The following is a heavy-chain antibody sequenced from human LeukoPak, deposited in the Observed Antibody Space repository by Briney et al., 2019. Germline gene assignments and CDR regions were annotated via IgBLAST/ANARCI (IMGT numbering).Heavy chain of an antibody. CDR2: ISTSGSTK. V-gene: IGHV3-48*03. J-gene: IGHJ4*02. CDR3: ARRGYDPWDLDY. D-gene: IGHD5-12*01. Sequence: GGSLRLSCAASGFTFSSYEMNWVRQAPGKGLEWVSYISTSGSTKYYADSVKGRFTISRDNAKNSVYLQMNSPRAEDTAVYYCARRGYDPWDLDYWGQGTLVTVSS. CDR1: GFTFSSYE.